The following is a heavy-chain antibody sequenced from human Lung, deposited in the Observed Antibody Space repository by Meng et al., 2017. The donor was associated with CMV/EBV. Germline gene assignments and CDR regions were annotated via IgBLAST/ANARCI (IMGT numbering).Heavy chain of an antibody. V-gene: IGHV2-5*02. J-gene: IGHJ4*02. D-gene: IGHD1-26*01. CDR1: GFSLNTGGVG. CDR2: IYWDDDK. CDR3: ARRFSAHGYFDK. Sequence: QITLKESGPTLVKPTQTLTLTCTVSGFSLNTGGVGVGWIRRAPGKALEWLALIYWDDDKRYSPSLESRLTIDKDTSKNQVVLRMTYVDPMDTATYYCARRFSAHGYFDKWGQGTLGTVSS.